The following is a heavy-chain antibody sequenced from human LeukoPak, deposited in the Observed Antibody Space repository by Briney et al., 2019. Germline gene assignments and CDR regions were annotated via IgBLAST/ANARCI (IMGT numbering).Heavy chain of an antibody. D-gene: IGHD5-12*01. CDR3: ARGKDDLSGCDYLLDH. Sequence: GGSLRLSCAASGFTFSNHAMHWVRQAPGKGLEWVALFSHDGTTRRYADALKGRFTISRDNARRTHYLKMDSLRIEDTAIYYCARGKDDLSGCDYLLDHWGQGTLVTVSS. CDR1: GFTFSNHA. CDR2: FSHDGTTR. V-gene: IGHV3-30*11. J-gene: IGHJ4*02.